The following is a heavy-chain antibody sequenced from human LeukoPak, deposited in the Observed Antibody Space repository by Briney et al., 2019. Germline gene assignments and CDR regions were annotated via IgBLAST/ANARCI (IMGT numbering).Heavy chain of an antibody. Sequence: SETLSLTCVVSGGSVSGYYWGWIRQPPGRGLEWIGYVYYSGSTNYNPSFKSRITISVDTSRNQFSLQLSSVTAADTAVYYCAREPKDYDFWSGYYYYFDYWGQGTLVTVSS. D-gene: IGHD3-3*01. CDR2: VYYSGST. CDR1: GGSVSGYY. V-gene: IGHV4-59*02. CDR3: AREPKDYDFWSGYYYYFDY. J-gene: IGHJ4*02.